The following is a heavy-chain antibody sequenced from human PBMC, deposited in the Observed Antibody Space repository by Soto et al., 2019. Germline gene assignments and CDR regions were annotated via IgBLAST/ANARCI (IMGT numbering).Heavy chain of an antibody. J-gene: IGHJ4*02. Sequence: GGSLRLSCTASGFTFGDYAMSWFRQAPGKGLEWVGFIRSKAYGGTTEYAASVKGRFTISRDDSKSIAYLQMNSLKTEDTAVYYCTREYYYDSSGYYPPFGYWGQGTLVTVSS. D-gene: IGHD3-22*01. V-gene: IGHV3-49*03. CDR1: GFTFGDYA. CDR2: IRSKAYGGTT. CDR3: TREYYYDSSGYYPPFGY.